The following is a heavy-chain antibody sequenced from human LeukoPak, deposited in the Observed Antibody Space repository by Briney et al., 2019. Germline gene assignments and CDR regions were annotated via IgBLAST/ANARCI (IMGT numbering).Heavy chain of an antibody. D-gene: IGHD2-2*01. V-gene: IGHV3-7*04. CDR2: IKQHGSET. J-gene: IGHJ4*02. Sequence: GGSLRLSCAASGFTFSQFWMSRVRQAPGKGLEWVVSIKQHGSETYYVDSVKGRFTISRDNAKNSLYLQMNSLRAEDTAVYYCARGEDIVLVPAAMLDYWGQGTLVTVPS. CDR3: ARGEDIVLVPAAMLDY. CDR1: GFTFSQFW.